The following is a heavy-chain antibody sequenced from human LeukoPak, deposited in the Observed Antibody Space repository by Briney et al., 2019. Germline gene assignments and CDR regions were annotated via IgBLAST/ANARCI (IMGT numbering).Heavy chain of an antibody. CDR1: GFTFSNYW. CDR2: INSDGTTT. D-gene: IGHD6-19*01. CDR3: ARPSSSGWYVPFDY. J-gene: IGHJ4*02. Sequence: GGSLRLSCAASGFTFSNYWMYWVRQAPGKGLVWVSRINSDGTTTSYADSVKGRFTISRDNAKNTLYLQMNSLRAEDTAVYYCARPSSSGWYVPFDYWGQGTLVTVSS. V-gene: IGHV3-74*01.